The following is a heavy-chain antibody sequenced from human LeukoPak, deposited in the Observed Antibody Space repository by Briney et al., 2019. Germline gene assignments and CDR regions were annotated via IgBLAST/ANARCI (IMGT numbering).Heavy chain of an antibody. Sequence: PGGSLRLSCAASGFTFSSYSMNWVRQAPGKGLEWVSYISSSSSTIYYADSVKGRFTISRDNAKNSLYLQMNSLRAEDTVVYYCARDSWIQLWFGYFDYWGQGTLVTVSS. CDR2: ISSSSSTI. D-gene: IGHD5-18*01. J-gene: IGHJ4*02. V-gene: IGHV3-48*04. CDR1: GFTFSSYS. CDR3: ARDSWIQLWFGYFDY.